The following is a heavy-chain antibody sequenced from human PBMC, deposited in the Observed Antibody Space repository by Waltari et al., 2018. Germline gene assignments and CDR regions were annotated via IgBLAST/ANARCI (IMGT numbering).Heavy chain of an antibody. CDR3: EKDGRGGYDPRYFDY. CDR2: IRYDGSNK. Sequence: QVQLVESGGGVVQPGGSLRLSCAASGFTFSSYGMHWVRQAPGKGLEWVAFIRYDGSNKYCADSVKGRVTISRDNSKNTLYLQMNSRRAEDTAVYYCEKDGRGGYDPRYFDYWGQGTLVTVSS. D-gene: IGHD5-12*01. J-gene: IGHJ4*02. CDR1: GFTFSSYG. V-gene: IGHV3-30*02.